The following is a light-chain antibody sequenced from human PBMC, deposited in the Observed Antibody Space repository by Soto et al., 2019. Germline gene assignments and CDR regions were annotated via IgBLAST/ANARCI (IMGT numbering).Light chain of an antibody. Sequence: IVLIQYPATLSVSPGERATLSCRSSQNISNYLIWYQQKPGQAPRLLIYGASTRATGIPARFSGSGSGTEFTLTISSLQSEDFAVYYCQQFNNWPLTFGGGTKVDIK. CDR2: GAS. CDR3: QQFNNWPLT. CDR1: QNISNY. J-gene: IGKJ4*01. V-gene: IGKV3-15*01.